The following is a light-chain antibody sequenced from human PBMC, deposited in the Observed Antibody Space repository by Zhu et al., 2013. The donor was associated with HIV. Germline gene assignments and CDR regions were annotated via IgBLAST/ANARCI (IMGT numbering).Light chain of an antibody. J-gene: IGKJ4*01. CDR1: ERVSSSH. V-gene: IGKV3-20*01. CDR2: GAS. CDR3: QQYDNLRLT. Sequence: DIVLTQSPGTLSLSPGERATLSCRASERVSSSHLAWYQQKPGQAPRLLIYGASSRATGIPDRFRGSGSGTDFTLTISSLEPEDFAFYYCQQYDNLRLTFGGGTKVEIK.